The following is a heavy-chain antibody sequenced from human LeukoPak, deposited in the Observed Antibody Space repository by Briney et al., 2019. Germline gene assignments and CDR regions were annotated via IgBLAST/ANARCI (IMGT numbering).Heavy chain of an antibody. CDR3: ARRYMVRGVMLPRKYWYFDL. V-gene: IGHV4-34*01. Sequence: SETLSLTCAVYGGSFSGYYWSWIRRPPGKGLEWIGEINHSGSTNYNPSLKSRVTISVDTSKNQFSLKLSSVTAADTAVYYCARRYMVRGVMLPRKYWYFDLWGRGTLVTVSS. CDR1: GGSFSGYY. D-gene: IGHD3-10*01. CDR2: INHSGST. J-gene: IGHJ2*01.